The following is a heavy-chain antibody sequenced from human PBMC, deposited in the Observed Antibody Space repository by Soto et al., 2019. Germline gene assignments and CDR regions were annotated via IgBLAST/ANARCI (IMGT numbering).Heavy chain of an antibody. D-gene: IGHD3-9*01. CDR1: GRNFSSYA. J-gene: IGHJ6*02. Sequence: SVKVSFNASGRNFSSYAISWVRQAHGKGLEWMGGIIPIFGTTNYAQKFQGRVTITADESTSTAYMELSSLRSEDTAVYYCQRESGLRYFDWLLPEPDYYYYGMDVWGQGTTVTVSS. CDR2: IIPIFGTT. CDR3: QRESGLRYFDWLLPEPDYYYYGMDV. V-gene: IGHV1-69*13.